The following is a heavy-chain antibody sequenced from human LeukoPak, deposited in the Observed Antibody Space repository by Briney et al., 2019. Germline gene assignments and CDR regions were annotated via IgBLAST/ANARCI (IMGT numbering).Heavy chain of an antibody. CDR2: ILPIIGAA. Sequence: ASVKVSCKAFGDTFSNYAIYWVRQAPGQDLEWVGGILPIIGAARNGQKLQGRVTFTADESTSTVYMELSSLRSEDTAIYYCARAHFSAYTGSEWGQGTLVTVSS. CDR3: ARAHFSAYTGSE. D-gene: IGHD3-16*01. V-gene: IGHV1-69*13. J-gene: IGHJ4*02. CDR1: GDTFSNYA.